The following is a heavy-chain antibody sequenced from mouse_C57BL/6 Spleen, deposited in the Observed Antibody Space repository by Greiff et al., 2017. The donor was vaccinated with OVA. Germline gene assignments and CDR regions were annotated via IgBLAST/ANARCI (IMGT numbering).Heavy chain of an antibody. J-gene: IGHJ4*01. Sequence: VQLQQSGPGLVQPSQRLSITCTVSGFSLTSYGVHWVRQSPGKGLEWLGVLWRGGSTDYNAAFMSRLSITKDNSKSQVFFKMNSLQADDTAIYYCAKNEKTTVWGAMDYWGQGTSVTVSS. CDR1: GFSLTSYG. D-gene: IGHD1-1*01. CDR3: AKNEKTTVWGAMDY. CDR2: LWRGGST. V-gene: IGHV2-5*01.